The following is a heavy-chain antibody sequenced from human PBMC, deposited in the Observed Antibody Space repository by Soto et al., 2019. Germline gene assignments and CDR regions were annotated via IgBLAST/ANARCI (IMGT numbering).Heavy chain of an antibody. J-gene: IGHJ6*02. CDR3: ARGGVVVAASPYYYYGMDV. V-gene: IGHV1-69*06. D-gene: IGHD2-15*01. CDR1: GGTFRSYA. Sequence: ASVQVSCKASGGTFRSYAIRWVRQAPGQGLEWMGGIIPIFGTANYARKFQGRVTITADKSTSTAYMELSSLRSEDTAVYYCARGGVVVAASPYYYYGMDVWGQGTTVTVSS. CDR2: IIPIFGTA.